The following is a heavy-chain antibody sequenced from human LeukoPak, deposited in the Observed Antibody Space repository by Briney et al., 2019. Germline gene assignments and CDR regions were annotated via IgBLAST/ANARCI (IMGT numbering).Heavy chain of an antibody. J-gene: IGHJ4*02. CDR3: ARRPAFSGNSGIFDY. Sequence: GESLKISCKGSGYSFSNYWIAWVRQMPGGGLEWMGIISPADSDTRYSPSFQGQVTFSADKSINTAYLQWSSLKASDTAMYYCARRPAFSGNSGIFDYWGQGTLATVSS. V-gene: IGHV5-51*01. CDR1: GYSFSNYW. D-gene: IGHD4-23*01. CDR2: ISPADSDT.